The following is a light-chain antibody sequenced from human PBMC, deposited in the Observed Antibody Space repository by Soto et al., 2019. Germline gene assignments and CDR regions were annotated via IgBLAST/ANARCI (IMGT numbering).Light chain of an antibody. CDR3: ASWDDTLNGPV. J-gene: IGLJ3*02. Sequence: VLTQPPSASGTPGQRVTISCSGGSSNLGSNPVNWYQQLPGTAPELLIYSNNLRPSGAPDRFSGSKSGTSASLAINGLQSEDEGVYYCASWDDTLNGPVFGGGTKGTVL. V-gene: IGLV1-44*01. CDR1: SSNLGSNP. CDR2: SNN.